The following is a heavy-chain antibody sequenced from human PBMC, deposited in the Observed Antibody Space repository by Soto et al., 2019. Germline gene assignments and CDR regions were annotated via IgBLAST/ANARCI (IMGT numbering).Heavy chain of an antibody. Sequence: ASVKVSCKASGYTFTSYGMHWVRQAPGQRLEWMGWINAGNGNTKYSQKFQGRVTITRDTSASTAYMELSSLRSEDTAVYYCARDRAYPHVDYGMDVWGQGTTVTVSS. J-gene: IGHJ6*02. D-gene: IGHD2-21*01. CDR3: ARDRAYPHVDYGMDV. V-gene: IGHV1-3*01. CDR2: INAGNGNT. CDR1: GYTFTSYG.